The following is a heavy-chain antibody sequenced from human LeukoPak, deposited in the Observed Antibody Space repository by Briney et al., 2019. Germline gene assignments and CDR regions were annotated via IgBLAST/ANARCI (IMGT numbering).Heavy chain of an antibody. CDR3: ARQRGESTGLRYFDWLLYPHYFDY. V-gene: IGHV4-39*01. Sequence: PSETLSLTCTVSGGSISSSSYYWGWLRQPPGKGLEWIGSIYYSGSTYYNPSLKSRVTISVDTSKNQFSLKLSSVTAADTAVYYCARQRGESTGLRYFDWLLYPHYFDYWGQGTLVTVSS. CDR2: IYYSGST. CDR1: GGSISSSSYY. J-gene: IGHJ4*02. D-gene: IGHD3-9*01.